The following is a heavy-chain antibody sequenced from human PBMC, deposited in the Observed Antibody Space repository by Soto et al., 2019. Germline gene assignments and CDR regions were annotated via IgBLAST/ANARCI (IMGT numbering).Heavy chain of an antibody. V-gene: IGHV1-69*13. CDR1: GGTFSSYA. J-gene: IGHJ6*02. CDR3: ARESEARHYYYSGMDG. Sequence: ASVKVSCKASGGTFSSYAISWVRQAPGQGIEWMGGIIPIFGTANYAQKFQGRVTMTADESTGTAYMELSSLRSEDTAVYYCARESEARHYYYSGMDGWGQGTTFTVSS. CDR2: IIPIFGTA.